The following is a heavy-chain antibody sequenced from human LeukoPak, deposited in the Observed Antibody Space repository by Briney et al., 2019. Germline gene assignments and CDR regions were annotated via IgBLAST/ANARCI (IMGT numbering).Heavy chain of an antibody. Sequence: GGSLRLSCAASGFTFSSYSMNWVRQAPGKGLKWVSSISSSSSYIYYADSVKGRFTISRDNAKNSLYLQMNSLRAEDTAVYYCARGIENLGRLWYDSSEKEVNLFDYWGQGTLVTVSS. CDR3: ARGIENLGRLWYDSSEKEVNLFDY. CDR2: ISSSSSYI. CDR1: GFTFSSYS. D-gene: IGHD3-22*01. J-gene: IGHJ4*02. V-gene: IGHV3-21*01.